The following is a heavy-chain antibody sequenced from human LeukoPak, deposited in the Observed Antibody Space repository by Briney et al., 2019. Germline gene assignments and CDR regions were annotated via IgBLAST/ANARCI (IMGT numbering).Heavy chain of an antibody. D-gene: IGHD3-10*01. J-gene: IGHJ6*02. Sequence: PSETLSLTCTVSGGSISSYYWSWIRQPPGKGLEWIGYIYYSGSTNYNPSLKSRVTISVDTSKNQFSLKLTSVTAADTAVYYCARHLSLRGSPENYYYYGRAVGGQGPTVPAPS. CDR3: ARHLSLRGSPENYYYYGRAV. V-gene: IGHV4-59*08. CDR1: GGSISSYY. CDR2: IYYSGST.